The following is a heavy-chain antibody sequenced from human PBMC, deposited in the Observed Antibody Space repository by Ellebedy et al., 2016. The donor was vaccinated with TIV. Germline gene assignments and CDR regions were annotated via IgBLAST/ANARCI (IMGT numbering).Heavy chain of an antibody. V-gene: IGHV4-34*01. Sequence: MPSETLSLTCAVYGGSFSGYYWSWIRQPPGKGLEWIGEINHSGSTNYNPSLKSRVTISVDTSKNQFSLKLSSVTAADTAVYYCARGESSSSRVYYWGQGTLVTVSS. D-gene: IGHD6-6*01. CDR2: INHSGST. CDR1: GGSFSGYY. CDR3: ARGESSSSRVYY. J-gene: IGHJ4*02.